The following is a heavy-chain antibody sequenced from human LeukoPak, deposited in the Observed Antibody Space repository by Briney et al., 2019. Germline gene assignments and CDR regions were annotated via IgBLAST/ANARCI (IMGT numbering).Heavy chain of an antibody. V-gene: IGHV1-18*01. CDR3: ARLVDFWSGYYKTQTGYFDY. D-gene: IGHD3-3*01. J-gene: IGHJ4*02. Sequence: ASVKVSCKASGYTFTSYGISWVRQAPGQGLEWMGWISAYNGNTNYAQKLQGRVTMTTDTSTSTAYMELRSLRSDDTAVYYCARLVDFWSGYYKTQTGYFDYWGQGTLVTVSS. CDR2: ISAYNGNT. CDR1: GYTFTSYG.